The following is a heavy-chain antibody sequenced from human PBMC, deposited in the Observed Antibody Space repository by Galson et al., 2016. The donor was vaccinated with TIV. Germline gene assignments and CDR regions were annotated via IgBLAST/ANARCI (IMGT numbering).Heavy chain of an antibody. D-gene: IGHD2-15*01. Sequence: SLRLSCAASGFTFSTYGMHWVRQAPGKGLEWVAVMSYEGSNKYYADSVKGRFSISRDNSKSTLYLHMSSLRPEDTAVYYYARAVSRILLGWIDPWGQGTLVTVSS. CDR3: ARAVSRILLGWIDP. CDR2: MSYEGSNK. CDR1: GFTFSTYG. J-gene: IGHJ5*02. V-gene: IGHV3-30*03.